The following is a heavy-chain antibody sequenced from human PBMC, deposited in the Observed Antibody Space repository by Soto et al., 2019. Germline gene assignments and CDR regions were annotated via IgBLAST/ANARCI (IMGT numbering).Heavy chain of an antibody. D-gene: IGHD6-13*01. CDR1: GFTFSSYG. CDR3: AKRTVYSSSWFHFDY. V-gene: IGHV3-23*01. Sequence: PGGSLRLSCAASGFTFSSYGMHWVRQAPGKGLEWVSSISPGGGTTYSADSVKGRFTISRDNSKNTLYLQMDSLKAEDTAIYYCAKRTVYSSSWFHFDYWGQGALVTVSS. J-gene: IGHJ4*02. CDR2: ISPGGGTT.